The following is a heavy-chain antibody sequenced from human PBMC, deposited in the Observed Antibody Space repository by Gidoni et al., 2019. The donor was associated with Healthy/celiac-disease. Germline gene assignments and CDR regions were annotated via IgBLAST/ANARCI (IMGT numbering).Heavy chain of an antibody. CDR1: GGSISSYY. Sequence: QVQLQESGPGLVKPSETLSLTCTGSGGSISSYYWSWIRQPPGKGLEWIGYIYYSGSTNYNPSLKSRVTISVDTSKNQFSLKLSSVTAADTAVYYCARGEGLRWYYFDYWGQGTLVTVSS. CDR3: ARGEGLRWYYFDY. V-gene: IGHV4-59*01. J-gene: IGHJ4*02. D-gene: IGHD4-17*01. CDR2: IYYSGST.